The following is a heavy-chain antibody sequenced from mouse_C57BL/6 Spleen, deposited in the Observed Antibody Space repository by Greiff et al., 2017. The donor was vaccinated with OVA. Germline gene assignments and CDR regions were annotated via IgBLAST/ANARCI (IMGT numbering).Heavy chain of an antibody. D-gene: IGHD2-3*01. V-gene: IGHV1-15*01. CDR3: TVYDAVYYAMDY. CDR1: GYTFTDYE. Sequence: VQLQQSGAELVRPGASVTLSCKASGYTFTDYEMHWVKQTPVHGLEWIGAIDPETGGTAYNQKFKGKAILTADKSSSTAYMELRSLTSEDSAVYYCTVYDAVYYAMDYWGQGTSVTVSS. CDR2: IDPETGGT. J-gene: IGHJ4*01.